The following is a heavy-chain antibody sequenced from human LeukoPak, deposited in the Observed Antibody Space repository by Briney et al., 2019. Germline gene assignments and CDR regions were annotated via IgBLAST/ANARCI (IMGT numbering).Heavy chain of an antibody. CDR3: ARPAAAGTYYFDY. D-gene: IGHD6-13*01. J-gene: IGHJ4*01. Sequence: GGSLRLSCAASGFTFSSYGMHWVRQAPGKGLEWVAVIWYDGSNKYYADSVKGRFTISRDNSKNTLYLQMNSLRAEDTAVYYCARPAAAGTYYFDYWGXXXLVTVSS. CDR1: GFTFSSYG. V-gene: IGHV3-33*01. CDR2: IWYDGSNK.